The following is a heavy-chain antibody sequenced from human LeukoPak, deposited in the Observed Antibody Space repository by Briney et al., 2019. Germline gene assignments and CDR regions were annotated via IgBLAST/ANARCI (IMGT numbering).Heavy chain of an antibody. CDR1: GFSVSSNY. D-gene: IGHD6-6*01. Sequence: GGSLRLSCAASGFSVSSNYMSWVRQAPGKGLEWVSVIYSSGSTYYADSVKGRFTISRDNSKNTLHLQMNTLRAEDTAVYYCAKLGSSIAARSWFDPWGQGTLVTVSS. V-gene: IGHV3-53*01. CDR3: AKLGSSIAARSWFDP. J-gene: IGHJ5*02. CDR2: IYSSGST.